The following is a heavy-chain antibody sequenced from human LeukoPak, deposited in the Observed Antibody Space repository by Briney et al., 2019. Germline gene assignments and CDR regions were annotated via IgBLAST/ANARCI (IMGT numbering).Heavy chain of an antibody. J-gene: IGHJ5*02. D-gene: IGHD3-22*01. CDR3: ARGINYYDSSGPNWFDP. CDR2: INPNSGGT. CDR1: GYTFTGYY. V-gene: IGHV1-2*02. Sequence: ASVKVSCKASGYTFTGYYMHWVRQAPGQGLEWMGWINPNSGGTNYAQKFQGRVTMTRDTSISTAYMELSRLRSEDTAVYYCARGINYYDSSGPNWFDPWGQGTLVTVSS.